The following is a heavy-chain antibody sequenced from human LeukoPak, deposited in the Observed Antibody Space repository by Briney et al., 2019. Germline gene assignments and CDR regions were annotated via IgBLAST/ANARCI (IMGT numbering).Heavy chain of an antibody. Sequence: ASVKVSCKASGYTFTGYYMHWVRQAPGQGLEWMGWINPNSGGTNYAQKFQGRVTMTTDTSTSAAYMELRSLRSDDTAVYYCARSYWAQAIDYWGQGTLVTVSS. V-gene: IGHV1-2*02. J-gene: IGHJ4*02. CDR1: GYTFTGYY. CDR3: ARSYWAQAIDY. D-gene: IGHD2-21*01. CDR2: INPNSGGT.